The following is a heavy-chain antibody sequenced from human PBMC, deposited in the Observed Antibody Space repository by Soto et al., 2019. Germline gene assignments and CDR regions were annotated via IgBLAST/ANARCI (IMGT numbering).Heavy chain of an antibody. CDR1: GFTFSTHG. J-gene: IGHJ5*02. CDR2: IRSKAYGGTT. CDR3: TTNYYDTSGYDNWFDP. Sequence: GGSLRLSCAASGFTFSTHGMSWFRQAPGKGLEWVGFIRSKAYGGTTVYAASVKGRFTISRDDSKSIAYLQMNSLKTEDTAVYYCTTNYYDTSGYDNWFDPWGQGALVTVSS. D-gene: IGHD3-22*01. V-gene: IGHV3-49*03.